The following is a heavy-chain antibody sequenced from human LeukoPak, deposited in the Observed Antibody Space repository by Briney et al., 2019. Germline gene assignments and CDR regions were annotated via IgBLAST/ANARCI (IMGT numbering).Heavy chain of an antibody. D-gene: IGHD2-2*01. CDR1: GYTFTSYG. J-gene: IGHJ4*02. CDR3: ARLYCSSTSCYPQSPNFDY. Sequence: ASVKVSCKASGYTFTSYGISWVRQAPGQGLEWMGWISAYNGNTNYAQKFQGRVTITADESTSTAYMELSSLRSEDTAVYYCARLYCSSTSCYPQSPNFDYWGQGTLVTVSS. CDR2: ISAYNGNT. V-gene: IGHV1-18*01.